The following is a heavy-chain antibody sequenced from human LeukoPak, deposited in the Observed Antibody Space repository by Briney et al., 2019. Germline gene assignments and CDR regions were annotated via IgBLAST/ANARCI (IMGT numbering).Heavy chain of an antibody. J-gene: IGHJ4*02. D-gene: IGHD2-15*01. CDR3: ARPELPGWSVLFDF. Sequence: GGSLRLSCAASRFTFSNYWMSWVRQAPGKGLEWVANIDQDGSEKYYAESVKGRFTISRDNAKNSLYPQINSLRADDTAVYYCARPELPGWSVLFDFWGQGTLVTVSS. CDR1: RFTFSNYW. CDR2: IDQDGSEK. V-gene: IGHV3-7*01.